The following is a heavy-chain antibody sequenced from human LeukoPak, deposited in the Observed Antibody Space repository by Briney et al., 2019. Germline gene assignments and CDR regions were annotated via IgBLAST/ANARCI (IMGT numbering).Heavy chain of an antibody. Sequence: ASVKVSCKASGYTFTSYYMHWVRQAPGQGLEWMGIINPSGGSTNYAQKFQGRVTITADESTSTAYMELSSLRSEDTAVYYCARGTGAPTPDYYYMDVWGKGTTVTVSS. D-gene: IGHD1-26*01. CDR2: INPSGGST. J-gene: IGHJ6*03. CDR3: ARGTGAPTPDYYYMDV. CDR1: GYTFTSYY. V-gene: IGHV1-46*01.